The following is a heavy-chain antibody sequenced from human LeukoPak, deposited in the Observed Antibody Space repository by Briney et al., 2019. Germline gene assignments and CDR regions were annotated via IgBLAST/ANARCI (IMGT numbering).Heavy chain of an antibody. D-gene: IGHD4-17*01. CDR1: GYSISSGYW. J-gene: IGHJ5*02. Sequence: SETLSLTCTVSGYSISSGYWWGWIRQPPGKGLEWIGTIYHSGNTYYNPSFKSRVTISIDTSKNQFSLKLSSVTATDTAVYYCARDRFAITTVPNWFDPWGQGTLVTVSS. CDR2: IYHSGNT. V-gene: IGHV4-38-2*02. CDR3: ARDRFAITTVPNWFDP.